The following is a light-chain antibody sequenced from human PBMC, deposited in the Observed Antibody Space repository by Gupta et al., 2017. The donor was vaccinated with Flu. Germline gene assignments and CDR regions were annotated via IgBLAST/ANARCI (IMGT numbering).Light chain of an antibody. CDR3: QQTYSAPWT. J-gene: IGKJ1*01. CDR1: QTISSY. V-gene: IGKV1-39*01. Sequence: ASVGDKVTITCRTSQTISSYLNWYRQKPGKAPKLLMYGTSTLESGVPSRFSGSGFGTAFTLTISSLQAEDFATYYCQQTYSAPWTFGHGTK. CDR2: GTS.